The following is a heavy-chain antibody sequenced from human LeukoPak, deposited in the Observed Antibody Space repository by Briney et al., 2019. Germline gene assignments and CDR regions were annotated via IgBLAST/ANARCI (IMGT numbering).Heavy chain of an antibody. V-gene: IGHV1-2*02. Sequence: GASVKVSCKASGYTFTGYYMHWVRQAPGQGLEWMGWINPNSGGTNHAQKFQGRVTMTRDTSISTAYMELSRLRSDDTAVYYCARDLLLWFGELRYNWFDPWGQGTLVTVSS. CDR2: INPNSGGT. CDR1: GYTFTGYY. J-gene: IGHJ5*02. D-gene: IGHD3-10*01. CDR3: ARDLLLWFGELRYNWFDP.